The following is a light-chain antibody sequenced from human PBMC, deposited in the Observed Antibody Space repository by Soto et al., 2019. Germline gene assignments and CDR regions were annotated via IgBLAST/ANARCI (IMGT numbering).Light chain of an antibody. CDR1: QSISRC. CDR3: HQYNFYPWT. J-gene: IGKJ1*01. CDR2: DAS. Sequence: DIQMTQSPSTLSASVGDRVIITCRASQSISRCLAWYHQKPGKAPNLLIYDASILQSGVPSRFSGSGSGTEFTLTISSLQPDDFATYYCHQYNFYPWTFGQGTKVEIK. V-gene: IGKV1-5*01.